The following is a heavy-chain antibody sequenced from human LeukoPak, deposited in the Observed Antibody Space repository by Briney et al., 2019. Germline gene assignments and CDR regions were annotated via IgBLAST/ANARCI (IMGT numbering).Heavy chain of an antibody. CDR3: ARVKYDSSGYYSILDY. CDR2: ITRSSIYK. J-gene: IGHJ4*02. Sequence: GVSLRLSCSASGFTFRSYAMNWVRQAPGQGLEWVSSITRSSIYKYYADSVKGRFTISRDNAKNSLYLQMNSLRAEDTAVYYCARVKYDSSGYYSILDYWGQGTLVTVSS. D-gene: IGHD3-22*01. CDR1: GFTFRSYA. V-gene: IGHV3-21*01.